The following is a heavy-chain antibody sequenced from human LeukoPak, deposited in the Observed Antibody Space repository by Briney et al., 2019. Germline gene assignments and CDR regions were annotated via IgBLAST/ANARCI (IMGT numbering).Heavy chain of an antibody. D-gene: IGHD4-11*01. CDR3: VRDLNYVFDY. J-gene: IGHJ4*02. CDR2: IRSDSSTT. V-gene: IGHV3-48*01. Sequence: GESLTLSCVASRFIFSHYGMHWVRQAPGEGLEWVSNIRSDSSTTWYADSVKGRFTVSRDNAKNSLYLQLTSLTVEDTAVYYCVRDLNYVFDYWGQGTLVTVSS. CDR1: RFIFSHYG.